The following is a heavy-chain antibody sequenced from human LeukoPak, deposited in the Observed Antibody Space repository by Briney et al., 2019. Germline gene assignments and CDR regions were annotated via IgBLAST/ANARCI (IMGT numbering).Heavy chain of an antibody. CDR2: INPNTGDT. Sequence: GSSVKVSCKASGGTFSSYAISWVRQAPGQGLEWMGCINPNTGDTNSAQNFQGRVIMTRDTSITTAYMELSRLKSDDTALYYCASKGAGHCYDASCMGSFDLWGQGTTVAVSS. V-gene: IGHV1-2*02. CDR3: ASKGAGHCYDASCMGSFDL. CDR1: GGTFSSYA. J-gene: IGHJ3*01. D-gene: IGHD2-15*01.